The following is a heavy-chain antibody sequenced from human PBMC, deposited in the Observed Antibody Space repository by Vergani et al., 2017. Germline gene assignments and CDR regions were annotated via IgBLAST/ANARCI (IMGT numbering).Heavy chain of an antibody. Sequence: QLQLQESGPGLLKPSETLSLTCVVSGGSVNNGSYFWGWIRQAPGKGLEHIASVYYLGTPYYNPSVKSRVSVSVDTSKNQFSLKLSYVTAADTAVYCCVRHGYRSVIDWFDPWSQGTLVTVS. J-gene: IGHJ5*02. V-gene: IGHV4-39*01. CDR2: VYYLGTP. CDR1: GGSVNNGSYF. D-gene: IGHD5-24*01. CDR3: VRHGYRSVIDWFDP.